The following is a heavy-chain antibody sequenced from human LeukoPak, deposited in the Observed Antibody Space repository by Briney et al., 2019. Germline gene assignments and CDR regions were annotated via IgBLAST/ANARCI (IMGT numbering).Heavy chain of an antibody. CDR2: ISSSGSTI. D-gene: IGHD6-13*01. J-gene: IGHJ4*02. CDR1: GFTFSSYS. CDR3: ARDEEAAGTSLDY. V-gene: IGHV3-48*04. Sequence: GGSLRLSCAASGFTFSSYSMNWVRQAPGKGLEWVSYISSSGSTIYYADSVKGRFTISRDNAKNSLYLQMNSLRAEDTAVYYCARDEEAAGTSLDYWGQGTLVTVSS.